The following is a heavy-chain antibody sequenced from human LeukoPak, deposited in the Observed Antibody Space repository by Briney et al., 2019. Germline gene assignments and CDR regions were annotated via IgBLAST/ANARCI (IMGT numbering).Heavy chain of an antibody. J-gene: IGHJ4*02. CDR3: AKHAGYSGTWYYFDY. CDR1: GFTFSSYA. V-gene: IGHV3-23*01. D-gene: IGHD6-13*01. Sequence: GGSLILSCAASGFTFSSYAMSWVRQAPGKGLEWVSTISGSGGSTYYADSVKGRFTISRDNSKNTLYLQMNSLRAEDTAVYYCAKHAGYSGTWYYFDYWGQGTLVSVSS. CDR2: ISGSGGST.